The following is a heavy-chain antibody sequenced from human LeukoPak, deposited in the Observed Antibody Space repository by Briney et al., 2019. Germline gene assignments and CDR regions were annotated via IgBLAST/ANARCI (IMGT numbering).Heavy chain of an antibody. V-gene: IGHV1-69*04. J-gene: IGHJ4*02. Sequence: ASVKVSCKASGGIFSSYAISWVRQAPGQGLEWMGRIIPILGIANYAQKFQGRVTITADKSTSTAYMDLSSLRSEDTAVYYCARDQSTVTGPVYDYWGQGTLVTVSS. CDR2: IIPILGIA. D-gene: IGHD4-11*01. CDR3: ARDQSTVTGPVYDY. CDR1: GGIFSSYA.